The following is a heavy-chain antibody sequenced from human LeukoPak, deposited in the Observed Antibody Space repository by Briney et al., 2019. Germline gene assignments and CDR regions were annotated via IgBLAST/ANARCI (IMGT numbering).Heavy chain of an antibody. D-gene: IGHD5-12*01. Sequence: ESLKISCKGSGYSFTSYWIGWVRQMPGKGLEWMGIIYPGDSDTRYSPSFQGQVTISADKSISTAYLQWSSLKASDTAMYYCARLLHSGYDSPDYYYGMDVWGQGTTVTVSS. CDR3: ARLLHSGYDSPDYYYGMDV. CDR1: GYSFTSYW. V-gene: IGHV5-51*01. CDR2: IYPGDSDT. J-gene: IGHJ6*02.